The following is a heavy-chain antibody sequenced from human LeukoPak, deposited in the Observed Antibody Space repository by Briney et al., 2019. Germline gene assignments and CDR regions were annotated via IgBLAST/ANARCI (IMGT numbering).Heavy chain of an antibody. V-gene: IGHV3-7*01. J-gene: IGHJ4*02. D-gene: IGHD2-2*02. CDR1: GFTFSSYW. Sequence: GGSLRLSCAASGFTFSSYWMSWVRQAPGKGLEWVANIKQDGSEKYYVDSVKGRFTISRDNAKNSLYLQMNSLRAEDTAVYYCARNVLVVPAATPGYFDYWGQGTLVTVSS. CDR2: IKQDGSEK. CDR3: ARNVLVVPAATPGYFDY.